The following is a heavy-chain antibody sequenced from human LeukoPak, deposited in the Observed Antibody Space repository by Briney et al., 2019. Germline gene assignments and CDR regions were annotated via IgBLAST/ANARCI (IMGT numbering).Heavy chain of an antibody. J-gene: IGHJ4*02. Sequence: GGSLRLSCTASGFTFSTYAMTWVRQAPGKGLEWVSSISGGGDSTYYADSVKGRFTISRDNSKNTLYLQMNSLRADDTALYHCARDSGSYLQPTDYWGQGTLVTVSS. CDR1: GFTFSTYA. V-gene: IGHV3-23*01. CDR2: ISGGGDST. D-gene: IGHD1-26*01. CDR3: ARDSGSYLQPTDY.